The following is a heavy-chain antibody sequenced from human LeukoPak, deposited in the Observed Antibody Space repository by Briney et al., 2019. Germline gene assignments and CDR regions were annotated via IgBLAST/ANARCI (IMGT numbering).Heavy chain of an antibody. CDR3: ATRPAADIGPLDF. CDR2: ITASGHNT. V-gene: IGHV3-23*01. J-gene: IGHJ4*02. Sequence: GGSLRLSCAASGFSFSSYAMSWVRQATGKGLEWVSSITASGHNTYYVDSVKGRFTISRDNSKNTLYLQMDSLRADETAVYYCATRPAADIGPLDFWGQGTLVAVSS. CDR1: GFSFSSYA. D-gene: IGHD2-2*01.